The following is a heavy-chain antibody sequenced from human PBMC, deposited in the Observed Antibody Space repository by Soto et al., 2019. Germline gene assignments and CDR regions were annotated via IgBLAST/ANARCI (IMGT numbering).Heavy chain of an antibody. CDR1: GGSISTYY. J-gene: IGHJ6*02. CDR2: IYYSGST. Sequence: PSETLSLTCTASGGSISTYYWSWIRQPPGKGLEWIGYIYYSGSTKYNPSLKSRVTISVDTSKNHFSLKLSSVTAADTAVYYCARSRGHYYGMDVWGQGTTVTVSS. V-gene: IGHV4-59*01. CDR3: ARSRGHYYGMDV. D-gene: IGHD3-10*01.